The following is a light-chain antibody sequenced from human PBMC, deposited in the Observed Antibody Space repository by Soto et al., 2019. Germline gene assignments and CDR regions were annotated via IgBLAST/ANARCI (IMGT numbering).Light chain of an antibody. CDR3: QQYCSAPWT. J-gene: IGKJ1*01. Sequence: EIVLTQSPGTLSLSPGERATLSCRASQSVSSSYLAWYQQKPGQAPRLLIYGASSRATGLPDRFSGSGSGSDFTLTISSLEPEDFAVYYWQQYCSAPWTFGQGTQVDI. CDR1: QSVSSSY. CDR2: GAS. V-gene: IGKV3-20*01.